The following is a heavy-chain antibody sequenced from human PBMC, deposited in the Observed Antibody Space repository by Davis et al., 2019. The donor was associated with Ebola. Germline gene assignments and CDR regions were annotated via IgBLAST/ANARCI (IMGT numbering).Heavy chain of an antibody. Sequence: SETLSLTCTVSGGSISSYYWSWIRQPAGKGLEWIGRIYTSGSTNYNPSLKSRVTISADTSKNQFSLKVTSVTAADTAVYYCARADGDYVHFDYWGQGTLVTVSS. CDR2: IYTSGST. CDR3: ARADGDYVHFDY. J-gene: IGHJ4*02. V-gene: IGHV4-4*07. CDR1: GGSISSYY. D-gene: IGHD4-17*01.